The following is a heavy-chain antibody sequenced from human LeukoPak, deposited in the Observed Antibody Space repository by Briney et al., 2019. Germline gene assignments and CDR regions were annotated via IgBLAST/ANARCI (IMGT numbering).Heavy chain of an antibody. V-gene: IGHV1-46*01. Sequence: ASVKVSCKASGYTFTSYYMHWVRQASGQGLEWMGIINPSGGSTSYAQKFQGRVTMTRDTSTSTVYMELSSLRSEDTAVYYCARDGYGRRAFDIWGQGTMVTVSS. CDR1: GYTFTSYY. D-gene: IGHD5-18*01. J-gene: IGHJ3*02. CDR3: ARDGYGRRAFDI. CDR2: INPSGGST.